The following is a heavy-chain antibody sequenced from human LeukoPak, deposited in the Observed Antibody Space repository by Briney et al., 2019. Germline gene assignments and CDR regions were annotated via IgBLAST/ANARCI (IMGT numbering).Heavy chain of an antibody. CDR1: GYSFTTYW. CDR2: IYPGDSDT. CDR3: ARHRYSGTYDAFDI. V-gene: IGHV5-51*01. J-gene: IGHJ3*02. Sequence: GESLKISCKGSGYSFTTYWLGWVRQMPGKGLECMGIIYPGDSDTRYSPSFQGQVTISADKSISTAYLQWSSLKASDTAMCYCARHRYSGTYDAFDIWGQGTIVTVSS. D-gene: IGHD1-26*01.